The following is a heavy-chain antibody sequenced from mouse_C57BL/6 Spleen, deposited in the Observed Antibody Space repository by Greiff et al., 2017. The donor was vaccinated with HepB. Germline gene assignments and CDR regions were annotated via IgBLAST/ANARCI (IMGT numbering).Heavy chain of an antibody. Sequence: VKLMESDAELVKPGASVKISCKVSGYTFTDHTIHWMKQRPEQGLEWIGYIYPRDGSTKYNEKFKGKATLTADKSSSTAYMQLNSLTSEDSAVYFCARGGIRWLPHWYFDVWGTGTTVTVSS. CDR3: ARGGIRWLPHWYFDV. V-gene: IGHV1-78*01. CDR2: IYPRDGST. J-gene: IGHJ1*03. D-gene: IGHD2-3*01. CDR1: GYTFTDHT.